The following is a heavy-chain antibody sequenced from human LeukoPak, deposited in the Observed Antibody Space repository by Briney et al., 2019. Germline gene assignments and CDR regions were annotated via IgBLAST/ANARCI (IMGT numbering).Heavy chain of an antibody. J-gene: IGHJ4*02. CDR1: GGSFSGYY. CDR3: ATTYGDYSVD. Sequence: SETLSLTCAVHGGSFSGYYWSWIRQPPGKGLEWIGEINHSGSTNYNPSLKSRVTISVDTSKNQFSLKLSSVTAADTAVYYCATTYGDYSVDWGQGTLVTVSS. V-gene: IGHV4-34*01. CDR2: INHSGST. D-gene: IGHD4-17*01.